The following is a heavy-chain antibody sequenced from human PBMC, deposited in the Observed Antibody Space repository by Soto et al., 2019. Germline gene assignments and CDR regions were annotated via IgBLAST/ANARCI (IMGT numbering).Heavy chain of an antibody. J-gene: IGHJ5*02. CDR2: IIPIFGTA. CDR3: ARDKYYDILTGPGWFDP. V-gene: IGHV1-69*05. Sequence: SVKVSCKASGGTFSSYAISWGRQAPGQGLEWMGGIIPIFGTANYAQKFQGRVTMTRDTSISTAYMELSRLRSDDTAVYYCARDKYYDILTGPGWFDPWGQGTLVTVSS. CDR1: GGTFSSYA. D-gene: IGHD3-9*01.